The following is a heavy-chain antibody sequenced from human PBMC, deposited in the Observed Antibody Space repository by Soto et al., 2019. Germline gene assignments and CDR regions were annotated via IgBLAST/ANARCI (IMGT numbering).Heavy chain of an antibody. CDR1: GFTFSNYA. Sequence: PGGSLRLSFAASGFTFSNYAMHWVRQAPGKGLEWVALISYDGSKKYFADSVKGRFTISRDNSKNTLYLQINSLRTEDTAVYYCTRGPDGDDHLYYYGMDVWGQGTTVTVSS. D-gene: IGHD4-17*01. V-gene: IGHV3-30-3*01. J-gene: IGHJ6*02. CDR2: ISYDGSKK. CDR3: TRGPDGDDHLYYYGMDV.